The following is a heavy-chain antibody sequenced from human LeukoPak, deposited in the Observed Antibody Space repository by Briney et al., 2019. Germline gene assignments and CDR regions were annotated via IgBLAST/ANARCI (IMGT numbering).Heavy chain of an antibody. D-gene: IGHD3-9*01. Sequence: AGGPLRLSCAASGFTFSSYSMMWAPDAPGKAREWVSSISSSSSYIYYADSVKGRFTISRDSAKNSLYLQMNSLRAEDTAVYYCARVADRDILTSIDIWGKGSTVTVSS. CDR2: ISSSSSYI. V-gene: IGHV3-21*01. CDR3: ARVADRDILTSIDI. CDR1: GFTFSSYS. J-gene: IGHJ6*03.